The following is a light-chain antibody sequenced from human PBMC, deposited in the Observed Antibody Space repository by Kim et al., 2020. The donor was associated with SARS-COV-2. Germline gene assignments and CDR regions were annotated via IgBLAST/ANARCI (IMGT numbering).Light chain of an antibody. CDR3: QQSYSSLMWT. J-gene: IGKJ1*01. CDR2: TAS. V-gene: IGKV1-39*01. Sequence: DIQVTQSPSSLCASVGDSVTITCRASQSIGVFLNWYQHKPGKAPKLLIYTASTLQSGVPSRFSGSGSGADFTLTITSLQPEDFATYYCQQSYSSLMWTFGQGTKVDIK. CDR1: QSIGVF.